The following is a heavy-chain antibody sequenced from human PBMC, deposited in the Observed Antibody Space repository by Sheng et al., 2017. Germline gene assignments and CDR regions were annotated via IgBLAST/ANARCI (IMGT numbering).Heavy chain of an antibody. V-gene: IGHV4-34*01. CDR3: ARRRVIARYYYMDV. CDR1: GGSFSGYY. Sequence: QVQLQQWGAGLLKPSETLSLTCAVYGGSFSGYYWSWIRQPPGKGLEWIGEINHSGSTNYNPSLKSRVTISVDTSKNQFSLKLSSVTAADTAVYYCARRRVIARYYYMDVWGQGTTVTVS. CDR2: INHSGST. J-gene: IGHJ6*03. D-gene: IGHD3-16*02.